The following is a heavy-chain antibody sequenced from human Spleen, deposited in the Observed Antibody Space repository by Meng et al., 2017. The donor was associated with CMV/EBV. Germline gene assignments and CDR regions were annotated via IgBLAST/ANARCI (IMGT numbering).Heavy chain of an antibody. Sequence: AASGFTVSSYAMSWVRQAPGKGLEWVAAISGSGGSTYYADSVKGRFTISRDNSKNTLYLQMNSLRAEDTAVYYCAKDDQGYYSIIDYWGQGTLVTVSS. CDR1: GFTVSSYA. CDR2: ISGSGGST. V-gene: IGHV3-23*01. J-gene: IGHJ4*02. CDR3: AKDDQGYYSIIDY. D-gene: IGHD3-22*01.